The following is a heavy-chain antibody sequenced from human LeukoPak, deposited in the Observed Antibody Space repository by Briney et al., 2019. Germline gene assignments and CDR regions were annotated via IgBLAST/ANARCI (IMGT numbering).Heavy chain of an antibody. V-gene: IGHV3-49*03. CDR3: TRVPPFGRGTYTPGDY. D-gene: IGHD1-26*01. CDR2: ITSKVYGGTT. CDR1: GFTFGEYA. J-gene: IGHJ4*02. Sequence: GGSLRLSCTASGFTFGEYAMSWFRPARGKGLEWVGFITSKVYGGTTKYAASVKGIFTISRDDSKSIAYLQMNSLKTEDTAVYYCTRVPPFGRGTYTPGDYWGQGTLVTVSS.